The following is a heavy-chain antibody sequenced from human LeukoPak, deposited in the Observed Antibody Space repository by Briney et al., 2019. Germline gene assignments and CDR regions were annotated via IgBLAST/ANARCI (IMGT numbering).Heavy chain of an antibody. CDR1: GGSFSGYY. CDR3: ARGRNVLLWFGDEPPNALDI. Sequence: SETLSLTCAVYGGSFSGYYWSWIRQPPGKGLEWIGEINHSGSTNYNPSLKSRVTISVDTSKNQFSLKLSSVTAADTAVYYCARGRNVLLWFGDEPPNALDIWGQGTMVTVSS. D-gene: IGHD3-10*01. CDR2: INHSGST. V-gene: IGHV4-34*01. J-gene: IGHJ3*02.